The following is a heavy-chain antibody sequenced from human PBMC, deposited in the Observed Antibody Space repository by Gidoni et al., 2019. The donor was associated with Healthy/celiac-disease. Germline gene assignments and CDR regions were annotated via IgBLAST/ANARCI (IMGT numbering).Heavy chain of an antibody. CDR2: IYYSGST. V-gene: IGHV4-59*01. CDR3: ARGVGATSYWFDP. D-gene: IGHD1-26*01. Sequence: QVQLQESGPGLVKPSETLSLTCTVSGGSISSYYWRWIRQPPGKGLEWIGYIYYSGSTNYNPSLKSRVTISVDTSKNQFSLKLSSVTAADTAVYYCARGVGATSYWFDPWGQGTLVTVSS. J-gene: IGHJ5*02. CDR1: GGSISSYY.